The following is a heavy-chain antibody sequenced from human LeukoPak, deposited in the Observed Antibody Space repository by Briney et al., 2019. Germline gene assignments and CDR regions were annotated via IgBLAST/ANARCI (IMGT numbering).Heavy chain of an antibody. Sequence: PGGSLRLSCAASGFTFSTYGMHWVRQAPGKGREGVAFIRYDGSYKYYAASVMGRFTISRDISKDTLYLLLNSLRVEDTAVYYCAKDSHRTGSYSGTYPYYFDYWGQGTLVSVSS. CDR3: AKDSHRTGSYSGTYPYYFDY. CDR1: GFTFSTYG. J-gene: IGHJ4*02. V-gene: IGHV3-30*02. D-gene: IGHD3-10*01. CDR2: IRYDGSYK.